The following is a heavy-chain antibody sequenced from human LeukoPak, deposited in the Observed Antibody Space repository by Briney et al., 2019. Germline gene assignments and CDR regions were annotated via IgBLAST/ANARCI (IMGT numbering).Heavy chain of an antibody. Sequence: ASVKVSCKASGYTFTSYYMHWVRQAPGQGLEWMGIINPSGGSTSYAQKFQGRVTMTRDTSTSTVYMELSSLRSEDTAVYYCASTYCSSTSCYAHNFDYWGQGTLVTVSS. V-gene: IGHV1-46*01. D-gene: IGHD2-2*01. CDR1: GYTFTSYY. CDR2: INPSGGST. J-gene: IGHJ4*02. CDR3: ASTYCSSTSCYAHNFDY.